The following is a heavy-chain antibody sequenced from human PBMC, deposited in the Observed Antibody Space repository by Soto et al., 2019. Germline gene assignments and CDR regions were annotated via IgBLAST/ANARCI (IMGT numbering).Heavy chain of an antibody. V-gene: IGHV3-33*01. J-gene: IGHJ4*02. Sequence: QVQLVESGGGVVQPGRSLRLSCAASGFTFSSYGMHWVRQAPGKGLEWVAVIWYDGSNKYYADSVKGRVTISRDNSKNTLYLQMNSLRAADTAVYYCARGERGAGHFDYCGQGTLVTVSS. CDR1: GFTFSSYG. CDR3: ARGERGAGHFDY. CDR2: IWYDGSNK.